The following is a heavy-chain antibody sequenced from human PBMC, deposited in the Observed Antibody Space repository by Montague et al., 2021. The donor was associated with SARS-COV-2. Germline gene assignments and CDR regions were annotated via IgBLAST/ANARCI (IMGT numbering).Heavy chain of an antibody. CDR3: ARETEDSSDSPVVDY. CDR1: RGSFHIFS. Sequence: SETLSLTCAVYRGSFHIFSWGWIRQSPGKGLEWIGEIDHSGNTKYNPSLESRVTTSVDTSKNQFSLKLSSVTAADTAVYYCARETEDSSDSPVVDYWGQGTLVTVSS. D-gene: IGHD3-22*01. CDR2: IDHSGNT. V-gene: IGHV4-34*01. J-gene: IGHJ4*02.